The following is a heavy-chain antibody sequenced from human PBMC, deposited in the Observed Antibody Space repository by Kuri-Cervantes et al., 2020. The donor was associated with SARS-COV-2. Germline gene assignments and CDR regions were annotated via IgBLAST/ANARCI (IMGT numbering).Heavy chain of an antibody. D-gene: IGHD5-18*01. V-gene: IGHV4-38-2*02. CDR3: ARIVRYGPQWSSNHDAFDI. J-gene: IGHJ3*02. Sequence: SETLSLTCTVSGYSISSGYYWGWIRQPPGKGLEWIGSIYHSGSTYYNPSLKSRVTISVDTSKNQFSLRLSSVTAADTAVYYCARIVRYGPQWSSNHDAFDIWGQGTMVTVSS. CDR2: IYHSGST. CDR1: GYSISSGYY.